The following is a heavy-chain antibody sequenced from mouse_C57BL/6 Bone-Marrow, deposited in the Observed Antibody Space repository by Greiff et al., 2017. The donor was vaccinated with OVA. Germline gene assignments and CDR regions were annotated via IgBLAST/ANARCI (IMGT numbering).Heavy chain of an antibody. V-gene: IGHV5-4*01. Sequence: EVKVEESGGGLVKPGGSLKLSCAASGFTFSSYAMSWVRQTPEKRLEWVATISDGGSYTYYPDNVKGRFTISRDNAKNNLYLQMSHLKSEDTAMYYCARDQSGNGFDYWGQGTTLTVSS. CDR3: ARDQSGNGFDY. D-gene: IGHD2-10*02. CDR2: ISDGGSYT. J-gene: IGHJ2*01. CDR1: GFTFSSYA.